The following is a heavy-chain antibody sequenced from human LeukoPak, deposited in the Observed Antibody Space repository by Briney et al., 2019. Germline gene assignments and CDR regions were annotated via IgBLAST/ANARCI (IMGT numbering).Heavy chain of an antibody. CDR2: ISGSGGST. D-gene: IGHD3-10*01. J-gene: IGHJ4*02. CDR3: APPSYYYGSGSYPSFDY. CDR1: GFTFSSYA. Sequence: GGSLRLSCAASGFTFSSYAMSWVRQAPGKGLEWVSAISGSGGSTYYADSVKGRFTISRDNSKNTLYLQMNSLRAEDTAVYYCAPPSYYYGSGSYPSFDYWGQGTLVTVSS. V-gene: IGHV3-23*01.